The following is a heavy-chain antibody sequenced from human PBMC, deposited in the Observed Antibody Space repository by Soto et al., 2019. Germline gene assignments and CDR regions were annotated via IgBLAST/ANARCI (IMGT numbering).Heavy chain of an antibody. Sequence: XESLRLSCAASGFTFSSYAMHWVRQAPGKGLEWVAVISYDGSNKYYADSVKGRFTISRDNSKNTLYLQMNSLRAEDTAVYYCARDESSSYYYYYYGMDVWGQGTTVTVSS. V-gene: IGHV3-30-3*01. CDR2: ISYDGSNK. D-gene: IGHD6-6*01. CDR1: GFTFSSYA. J-gene: IGHJ6*02. CDR3: ARDESSSYYYYYYGMDV.